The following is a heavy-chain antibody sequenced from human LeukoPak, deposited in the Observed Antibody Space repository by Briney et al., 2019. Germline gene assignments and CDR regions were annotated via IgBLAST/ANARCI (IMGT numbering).Heavy chain of an antibody. J-gene: IGHJ4*02. Sequence: GGSLRLSCAASGFTFSNYAMTWVRQAPGKGLEWVSAISGSGVSAFYADSVKGRFTISRDNSRNTLYLQMNSLRAEDTAVYYCARVYCSGGACNRYFFDFWGQGTLVTVSS. V-gene: IGHV3-23*01. CDR2: ISGSGVSA. CDR1: GFTFSNYA. D-gene: IGHD2-15*01. CDR3: ARVYCSGGACNRYFFDF.